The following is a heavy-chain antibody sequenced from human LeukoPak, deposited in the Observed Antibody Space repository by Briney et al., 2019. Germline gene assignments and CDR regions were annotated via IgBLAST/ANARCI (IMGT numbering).Heavy chain of an antibody. CDR3: ACQVDTAMAHDHYYYYGMDV. CDR2: INPSGGST. D-gene: IGHD5-18*01. J-gene: IGHJ6*02. CDR1: GYTFTSYY. V-gene: IGHV1-46*01. Sequence: VASVKVSCKASGYTFTSYYMHWVRQAPGQGLEWMGIINPSGGSTSYAQKFQGRVTMTRDTSTSTVYMELSSLRSEDTAVYYCACQVDTAMAHDHYYYYGMDVWGQGTTVTVSS.